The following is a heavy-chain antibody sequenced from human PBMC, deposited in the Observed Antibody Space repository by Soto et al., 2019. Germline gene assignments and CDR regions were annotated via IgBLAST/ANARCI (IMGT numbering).Heavy chain of an antibody. V-gene: IGHV5-51*01. CDR1: GYSFTSYW. Sequence: LGESLKISCKGSGYSFTSYWIGWVRQMPGKGLEWTGIIYPGDSDTRYSPSFQGQVTISADKSISTAYLQWSSLKASDTAMYYCASQLSGSGRTYYYGMDVWGQGTTVTVSS. D-gene: IGHD3-10*01. CDR3: ASQLSGSGRTYYYGMDV. J-gene: IGHJ6*02. CDR2: IYPGDSDT.